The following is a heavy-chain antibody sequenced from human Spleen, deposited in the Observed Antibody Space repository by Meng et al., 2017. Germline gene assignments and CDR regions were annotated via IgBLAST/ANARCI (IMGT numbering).Heavy chain of an antibody. V-gene: IGHV3-49*04. Sequence: GGSLRLSCAASGFTFSSHWMSWVRQAPGKGLEWVGFIRSKAYGGTTEYAASVKGRFTISRDDSKSIAYLQMNSLKTEDTAVYYCTRSGSEPNYDFWSGFILASYFDYWGQGTLVTVSS. CDR1: GFTFSSHW. CDR2: IRSKAYGGTT. D-gene: IGHD3-3*01. CDR3: TRSGSEPNYDFWSGFILASYFDY. J-gene: IGHJ4*02.